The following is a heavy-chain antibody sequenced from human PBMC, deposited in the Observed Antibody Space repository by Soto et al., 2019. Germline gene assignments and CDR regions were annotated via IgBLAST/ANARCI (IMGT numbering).Heavy chain of an antibody. CDR2: IDPSDSYT. CDR1: GYSFTSYW. CDR3: ASSIAAAGTAYYYYGMDV. J-gene: IGHJ6*02. Sequence: GESLRISCKGSGYSFTSYWISWVRQMPGKGLEWMGRIDPSDSYTNYSPSFQGHVTISADKSISTAYLQWSSLKASDTAMYYCASSIAAAGTAYYYYGMDVWGQGTTVTVSS. V-gene: IGHV5-10-1*01. D-gene: IGHD6-13*01.